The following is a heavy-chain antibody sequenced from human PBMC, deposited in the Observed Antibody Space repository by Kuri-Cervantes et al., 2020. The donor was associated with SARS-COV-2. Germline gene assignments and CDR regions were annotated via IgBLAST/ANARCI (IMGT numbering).Heavy chain of an antibody. Sequence: SQTLSLTCAVYGGSFSGYYWSWLRQPPGKGLEWIGYIHHSGSTDYNPSLKSRVTISVDTSKSQFSLMLSSVTAADAAVYYCARRRFGVFPYYFYSWGQGTLVTVSS. J-gene: IGHJ4*02. D-gene: IGHD2-21*01. CDR1: GGSFSGYY. CDR3: ARRRFGVFPYYFYS. V-gene: IGHV4-59*08. CDR2: IHHSGST.